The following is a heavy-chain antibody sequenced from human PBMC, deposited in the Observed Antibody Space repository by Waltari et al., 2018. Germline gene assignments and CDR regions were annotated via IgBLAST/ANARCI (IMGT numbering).Heavy chain of an antibody. V-gene: IGHV4-34*01. J-gene: IGHJ4*02. D-gene: IGHD3-16*02. Sequence: QVQLQQWGAGLLKPSEPLSLTCAVYGGSFSGYYWTWIRQPPGTGLEWIGEINHSGSTNYNPSLKSRVTISVDTSKNQFSLKLSSVTAADTAVYYCARAPQVTFGGVIVGTRFDYWGQGTLVTVSS. CDR2: INHSGST. CDR3: ARAPQVTFGGVIVGTRFDY. CDR1: GGSFSGYY.